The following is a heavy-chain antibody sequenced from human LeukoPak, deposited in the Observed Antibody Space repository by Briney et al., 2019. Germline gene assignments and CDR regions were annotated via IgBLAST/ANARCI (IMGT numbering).Heavy chain of an antibody. Sequence: GGSLRLSCAASGFTFSDYYMSWIRQAPGKGLEWVSYISSSGSTIYYADSVKGRFTISRDNGKNSLYLQMNSLRAEDTAVYYCARDREMATILSFFDYWGQGTLVTVSS. D-gene: IGHD5-24*01. V-gene: IGHV3-11*01. CDR3: ARDREMATILSFFDY. CDR2: ISSSGSTI. CDR1: GFTFSDYY. J-gene: IGHJ4*02.